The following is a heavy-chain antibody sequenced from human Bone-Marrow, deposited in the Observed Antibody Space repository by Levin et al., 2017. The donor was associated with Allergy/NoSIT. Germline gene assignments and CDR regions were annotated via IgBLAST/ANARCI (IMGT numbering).Heavy chain of an antibody. CDR1: GGSFSGYY. CDR2: INHSGST. Sequence: SETLSLTCAVYGGSFSGYYWSWIRQPPGKGLEWIGEINHSGSTNYNPSLKSRVTISVDTSKNQFSLKLSSVTAADTAVYYCARGRGRWGFVYWGQGTLVTVSS. V-gene: IGHV4-34*01. CDR3: ARGRGRWGFVY. J-gene: IGHJ4*02. D-gene: IGHD4-23*01.